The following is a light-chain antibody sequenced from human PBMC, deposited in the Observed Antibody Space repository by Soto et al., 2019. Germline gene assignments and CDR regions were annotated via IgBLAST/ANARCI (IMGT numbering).Light chain of an antibody. CDR1: SNDVGGYNY. J-gene: IGLJ1*01. CDR2: EVN. CDR3: NSYTSSSTLYV. V-gene: IGLV2-14*01. Sequence: QSALTQPASVSGSPGQSITISCTGTSNDVGGYNYVSWYQQHPGKGPKLIIYEVNNRPSGVSDRFSGSKSGNTASLTISGLQAEDEADYYCNSYTSSSTLYVFGTGTQLTVL.